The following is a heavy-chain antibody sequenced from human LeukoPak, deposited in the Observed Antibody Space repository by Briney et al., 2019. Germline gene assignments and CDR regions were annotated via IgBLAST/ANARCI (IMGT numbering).Heavy chain of an antibody. D-gene: IGHD3-9*01. CDR3: ARTVDILTGYYNHYYFDY. CDR2: ISSSSSTI. V-gene: IGHV3-48*04. J-gene: IGHJ4*02. Sequence: PGGSLRLSCAASGFTFSSYSMNWVRQAPGKGLEWVSYISSSSSTIYYADSVKGRFTISRDNAKNSLYLQMNSLRAEDTAVYYCARTVDILTGYYNHYYFDYWGQGTLVTVSS. CDR1: GFTFSSYS.